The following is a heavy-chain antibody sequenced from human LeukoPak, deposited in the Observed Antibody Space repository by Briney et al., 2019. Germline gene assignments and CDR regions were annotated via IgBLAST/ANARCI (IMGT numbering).Heavy chain of an antibody. CDR3: AREEWELLEGGFDY. J-gene: IGHJ4*02. CDR2: IYTSGST. D-gene: IGHD1-26*01. CDR1: GGSISSGSYY. Sequence: TLSLTCTVSGGSISSGSYYWSWIRQPAGKGLEWIGRIYTSGSTNYNPSLKSRVTISVDTSKNQFSLKLSSVTAADTAVYYCAREEWELLEGGFDYWGQGTLVTVSS. V-gene: IGHV4-61*02.